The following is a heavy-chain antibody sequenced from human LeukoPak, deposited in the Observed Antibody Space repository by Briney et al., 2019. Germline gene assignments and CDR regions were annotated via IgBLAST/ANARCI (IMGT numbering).Heavy chain of an antibody. CDR2: IFYSGST. CDR3: ARSSSWKVKADY. CDR1: GGSISTSNYY. V-gene: IGHV4-39*07. Sequence: PSETLSLTCTVSGGSISTSNYYWGWIRQPPGTGLEWIGNIFYSGSTYYSPSLKSRVTISVDTSKNQFSLKLSSVTAADTAVYYCARSSSWKVKADYWGQGTLVTVSS. J-gene: IGHJ4*02. D-gene: IGHD6-13*01.